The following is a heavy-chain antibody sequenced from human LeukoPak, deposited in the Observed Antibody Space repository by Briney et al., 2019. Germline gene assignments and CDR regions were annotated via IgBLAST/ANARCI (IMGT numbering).Heavy chain of an antibody. CDR1: GYTFSSYG. V-gene: IGHV1-18*01. Sequence: GASVKVSCKASGYTFSSYGIAWVRQAPGQGLEWMVWISGYNGNTNYAQKLQGRVSMTTDTSTTTAYMELRSLTSDDTALYYCARSSLGTITAGPFDSWGQGPLVTVSS. D-gene: IGHD5-12*01. J-gene: IGHJ4*02. CDR3: ARSSLGTITAGPFDS. CDR2: ISGYNGNT.